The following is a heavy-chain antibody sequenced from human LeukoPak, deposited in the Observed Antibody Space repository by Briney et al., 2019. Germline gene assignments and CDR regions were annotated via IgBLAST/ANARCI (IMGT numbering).Heavy chain of an antibody. CDR1: GFSFSSYG. D-gene: IGHD3-16*02. V-gene: IGHV3-30*02. Sequence: GGSLRLSCAASGFSFSSYGMYWVRQAPGKGLEWVAFIRYDGSNKYYADSVKGRFTISRDNAKNTLYLQMNSLRAEDTAVYYCAREVGYNYVWGSYRASDAFDIWGQGTMVTVSS. CDR3: AREVGYNYVWGSYRASDAFDI. J-gene: IGHJ3*02. CDR2: IRYDGSNK.